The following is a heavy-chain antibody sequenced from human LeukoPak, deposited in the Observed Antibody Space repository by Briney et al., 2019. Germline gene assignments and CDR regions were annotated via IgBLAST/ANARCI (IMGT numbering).Heavy chain of an antibody. CDR3: ARRAAAGPYYYYYYGMDV. D-gene: IGHD6-13*01. CDR1: GGTFSSYA. V-gene: IGHV1-69*04. Sequence: ASVKVSCKASGGTFSSYAISWVRQAPGQGLEWMGRIIPILGIANYAQKFPGRVTITADKSTSTAYMELSSLRSEDTAVYYCARRAAAGPYYYYYYGMDVWGQGTTVTVSS. J-gene: IGHJ6*02. CDR2: IIPILGIA.